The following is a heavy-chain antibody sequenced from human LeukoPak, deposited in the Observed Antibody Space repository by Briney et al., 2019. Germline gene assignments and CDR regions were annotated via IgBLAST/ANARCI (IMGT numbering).Heavy chain of an antibody. J-gene: IGHJ4*02. Sequence: GGSVRLSCAASGFTFSDYYMSWIRQAPGKGLEWVSYISGSSSYTNYADSVKGRFTISRDNAKNSLYLQMNSLRAEDTAVYYCARDSSPGYYDYVWGTYPRYWGQGTLVTVSS. CDR2: ISGSSSYT. V-gene: IGHV3-11*05. CDR1: GFTFSDYY. D-gene: IGHD3-16*02. CDR3: ARDSSPGYYDYVWGTYPRY.